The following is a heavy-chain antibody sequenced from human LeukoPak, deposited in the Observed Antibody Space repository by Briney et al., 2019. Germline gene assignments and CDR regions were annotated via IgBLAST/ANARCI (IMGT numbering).Heavy chain of an antibody. D-gene: IGHD4-11*01. CDR3: ARGGGDDYSNYLSWFDP. V-gene: IGHV3-9*01. CDR1: GFTFDDYA. CDR2: ISWNSGSI. J-gene: IGHJ5*02. Sequence: PGRSLRLSCAASGFTFDDYAMHWVRQAPGKGLEWVSGISWNSGSIGYADSVKGRFTISRDNAKNSLYLQMNSLRSEDTAVYYCARGGGDDYSNYLSWFDPWGQGTLVTVSS.